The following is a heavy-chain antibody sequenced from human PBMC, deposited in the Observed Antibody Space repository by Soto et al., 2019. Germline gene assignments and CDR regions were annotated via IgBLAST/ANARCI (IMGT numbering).Heavy chain of an antibody. D-gene: IGHD3-10*01. Sequence: GGSLRLSCAASGFTFSSYAMHWVRQAPGKGLEWVAVISYDGSNKYYADSVKGRFTISRDNSKNTLYLQMNSLRAEDTAVYYCARETRFGELLPAYWGQGTLVTVSS. V-gene: IGHV3-30-3*01. CDR1: GFTFSSYA. CDR3: ARETRFGELLPAY. J-gene: IGHJ4*02. CDR2: ISYDGSNK.